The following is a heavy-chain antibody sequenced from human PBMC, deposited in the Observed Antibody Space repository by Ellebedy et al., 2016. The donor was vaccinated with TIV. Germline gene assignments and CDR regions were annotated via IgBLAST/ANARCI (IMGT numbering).Heavy chain of an antibody. CDR2: ISSSSSYI. CDR1: GFTFSNYS. Sequence: GESLKISXAASGFTFSNYSMNWVRQAPGKGLEWVSSISSSSSYIYYADSVKGRFIISRDNAKNSLYLQMNSLRAEDTAGYYCARDTSRNYDIWTGYYTPYYYGMDVWGQGTTVTVSS. CDR3: ARDTSRNYDIWTGYYTPYYYGMDV. V-gene: IGHV3-21*01. J-gene: IGHJ6*02. D-gene: IGHD3-9*01.